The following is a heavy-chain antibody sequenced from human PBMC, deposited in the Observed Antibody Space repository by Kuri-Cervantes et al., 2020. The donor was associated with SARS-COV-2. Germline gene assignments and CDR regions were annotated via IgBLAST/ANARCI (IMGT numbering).Heavy chain of an antibody. V-gene: IGHV5-10-1*01. CDR3: ARTVKGSSWYFRYYYYYYMDV. CDR2: IDLSDSYT. CDR1: GYSFTNYW. Sequence: KVSCKGSGYSFTNYWITWVRQMPGKGLEWMGRIDLSDSYTNYSPSFQGHVAITADKPIATAYLQWSSLKASDTAMYYCARTVKGSSWYFRYYYYYYMDVWRKGTTVTVSS. D-gene: IGHD6-13*01. J-gene: IGHJ6*03.